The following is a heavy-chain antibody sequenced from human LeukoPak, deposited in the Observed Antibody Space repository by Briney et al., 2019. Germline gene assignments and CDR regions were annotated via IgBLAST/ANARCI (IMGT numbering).Heavy chain of an antibody. CDR1: GGSFSGYY. D-gene: IGHD2-15*01. V-gene: IGHV4-34*01. Sequence: PSETLSLTCAVYGGSFSGYYWSWIRQPPGKGLEWIGEINHSGSTNYNPSLKSRVTTSVDTSKNQFSLKLSSVTAADTAVYYCARVPIVVVAATDYFDYWGQGTLVTVSS. J-gene: IGHJ4*02. CDR3: ARVPIVVVAATDYFDY. CDR2: INHSGST.